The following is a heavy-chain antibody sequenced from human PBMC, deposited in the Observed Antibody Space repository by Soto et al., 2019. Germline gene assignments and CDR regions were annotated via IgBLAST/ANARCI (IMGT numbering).Heavy chain of an antibody. CDR3: ARGGLVRFLEWLFLPFDY. CDR1: GGSFSGYY. J-gene: IGHJ4*02. CDR2: INHSGST. V-gene: IGHV4-34*01. Sequence: QVQLQQWGAGLLKPSETLSLTCAVYGGSFSGYYWSWIRQPPGKGLEWIGEINHSGSTNYNPSLNSRATISVDTSKNQFSRKLSSVTAADTAVYYCARGGLVRFLEWLFLPFDYWGQGTLVTVSS. D-gene: IGHD3-3*01.